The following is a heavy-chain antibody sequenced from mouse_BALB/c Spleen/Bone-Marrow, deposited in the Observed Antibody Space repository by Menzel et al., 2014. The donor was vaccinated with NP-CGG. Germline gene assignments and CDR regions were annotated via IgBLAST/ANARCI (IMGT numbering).Heavy chain of an antibody. V-gene: IGHV1-5*01. CDR2: IYPGNSDT. D-gene: IGHD3-1*01. CDR1: GYTLSNYW. J-gene: IGHJ2*01. Sequence: VQLQQSGTVLARPGAAVKMSCKASGYTLSNYWMHWVKQRPGQGLEWIGTIYPGNSDTTYNQKFKGKAKLTAVTSTSTAYMDLGSLTNEDSAVYYCTTLARTNFDYWGQGTTLTVSS. CDR3: TTLARTNFDY.